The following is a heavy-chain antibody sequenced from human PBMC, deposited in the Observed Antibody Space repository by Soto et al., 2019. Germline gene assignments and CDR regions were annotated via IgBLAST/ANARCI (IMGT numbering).Heavy chain of an antibody. CDR3: VRDSIVALDX. Sequence: ETLSLTFVVSGASISTSYWSWVRQPAGKRLQWIGRIFADGNTNSSHSLKGRVSMAIEKSQNQISLQMTSVTAAETAIYYCVRDSIVALDXWGQVAHVTVSX. V-gene: IGHV4-4*07. J-gene: IGHJ4*02. D-gene: IGHD2-21*01. CDR1: GASISTSY. CDR2: IFADGNT.